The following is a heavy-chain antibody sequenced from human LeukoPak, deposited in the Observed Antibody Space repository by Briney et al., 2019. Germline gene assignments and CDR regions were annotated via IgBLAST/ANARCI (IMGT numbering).Heavy chain of an antibody. CDR2: ISPKTGGT. J-gene: IGHJ4*02. D-gene: IGHD3-3*01. CDR3: ARSLEGLDFDY. Sequence: ASVKVSCKASGYTFTGYYIQWVRQAPGQGPEWMGWISPKTGGTKYAQNFEGRVTVTWDTSTSTANMEMRRLTYDDTAEYYCARSLEGLDFDYWGLGTLVTVSS. V-gene: IGHV1-2*02. CDR1: GYTFTGYY.